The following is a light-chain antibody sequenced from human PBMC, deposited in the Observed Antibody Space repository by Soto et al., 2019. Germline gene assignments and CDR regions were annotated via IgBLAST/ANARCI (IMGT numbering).Light chain of an antibody. CDR1: QDVGAN. CDR3: QQYETWPRK. CDR2: GAS. V-gene: IGKV3-15*01. J-gene: IGKJ1*01. Sequence: IVMTQSPVTLSLSPGERATFSCRASQDVGANLAWYRQRPGQAPSLLIYGASSRAVDVPDRFSGSGSGTAFTLTISGLQSDDFAVYYCQQYETWPRKFGQGTKVDIK.